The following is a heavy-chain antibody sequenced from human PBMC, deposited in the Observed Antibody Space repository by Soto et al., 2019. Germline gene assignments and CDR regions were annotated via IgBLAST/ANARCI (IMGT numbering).Heavy chain of an antibody. CDR2: IYSGGST. V-gene: IGHV3-53*01. Sequence: PGGSLRLSCAASGFTVSSNYMSWVRQAPGKGLEWVSVIYSGGSTYYADSVKGRFTISRDNSKNTLYPQMNSLRAEDTAVYYCARDWYTYYDFWSGSVGGMDVWGQGTTVTVSS. CDR1: GFTVSSNY. CDR3: ARDWYTYYDFWSGSVGGMDV. J-gene: IGHJ6*02. D-gene: IGHD3-3*01.